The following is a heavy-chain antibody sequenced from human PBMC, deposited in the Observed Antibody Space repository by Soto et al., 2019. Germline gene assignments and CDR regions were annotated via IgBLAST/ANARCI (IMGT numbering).Heavy chain of an antibody. Sequence: GGTLRLSCAASGFTLSSYAMSWVRQAPGKGLEWVSAISGSGGRTYYADSVKGQFTIPRDNSKNTLYQQMNSLRAEDTAVYYCSKDCGYSYGYSYYYYGMDVWGQGTTVTVSS. V-gene: IGHV3-23*01. CDR2: ISGSGGRT. J-gene: IGHJ6*02. CDR3: SKDCGYSYGYSYYYYGMDV. CDR1: GFTLSSYA. D-gene: IGHD5-18*01.